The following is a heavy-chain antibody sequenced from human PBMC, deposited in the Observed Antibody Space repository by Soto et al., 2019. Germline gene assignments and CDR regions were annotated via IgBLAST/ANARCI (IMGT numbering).Heavy chain of an antibody. V-gene: IGHV3-23*01. CDR3: AKVGLNYYDSRGSRSYAFDI. J-gene: IGHJ3*02. CDR1: GFTFSSYT. Sequence: PGGSLRLSCAGSGFTFSSYTMSWVRQAPGKGLERVSAISGSGGSTSYADSVKGRFTISRDNSKNTLHLQMSSLRAEDTAVYYCAKVGLNYYDSRGSRSYAFDIWGKGTMVTVS. CDR2: ISGSGGST. D-gene: IGHD3-22*01.